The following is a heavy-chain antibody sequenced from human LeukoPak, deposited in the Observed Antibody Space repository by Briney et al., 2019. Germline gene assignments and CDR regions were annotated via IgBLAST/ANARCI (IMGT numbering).Heavy chain of an antibody. V-gene: IGHV3-30*14. CDR1: GFTFSSYA. D-gene: IGHD4/OR15-4a*01. J-gene: IGHJ4*02. CDR2: ISYDGSDK. CDR3: ARRAGAYSHPYDY. Sequence: GGSLRLSCAASGFTFSSYAMYWVRQAPGKGLEWVAVISYDGSDKFYADSVKGRFTISRDNSKNTLYLQMNSLRAEDTAVYYCARRAGAYSHPYDYWGQGTLVTVSS.